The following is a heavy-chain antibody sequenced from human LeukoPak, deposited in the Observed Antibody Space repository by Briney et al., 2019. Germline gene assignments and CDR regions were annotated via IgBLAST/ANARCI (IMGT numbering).Heavy chain of an antibody. CDR3: AAEYSSGWDNDY. J-gene: IGHJ4*02. D-gene: IGHD6-19*01. CDR2: IYSGGST. Sequence: GGSLRLSCAASGFTVSSNYMSCVRQAPGKGLEWVSVIYSGGSTYYADSVKGRFTISRDNSKNTLYLQMNSLRAEDTAVYYCAAEYSSGWDNDYWGQGTLVTVSS. V-gene: IGHV3-53*01. CDR1: GFTVSSNY.